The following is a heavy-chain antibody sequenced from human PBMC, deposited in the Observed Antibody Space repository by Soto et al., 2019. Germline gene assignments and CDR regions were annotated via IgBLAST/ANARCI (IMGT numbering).Heavy chain of an antibody. CDR2: IYPDDADT. D-gene: IGHD3-10*01. CDR1: GYTFTNYW. Sequence: PGASLKISCKASGYTFTNYWIAWVRQMSGKGLEWVGVIYPDDADTTYGPTFQGQVTISADKSLNTAYLQWSSLEVSDTAMYFCARSIYGTGGYYSDYWGQGTPVTVSS. J-gene: IGHJ4*02. CDR3: ARSIYGTGGYYSDY. V-gene: IGHV5-51*01.